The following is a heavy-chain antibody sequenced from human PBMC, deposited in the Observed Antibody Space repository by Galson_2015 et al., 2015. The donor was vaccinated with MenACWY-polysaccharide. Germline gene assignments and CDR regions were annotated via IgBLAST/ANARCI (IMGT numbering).Heavy chain of an antibody. V-gene: IGHV1-18*01. D-gene: IGHD3-3*01. CDR3: ARYFRSGSVDPGDV. CDR1: GYTFTNYG. CDR2: ISAYNGNT. J-gene: IGHJ6*02. Sequence: QSGAEVKKPGASVKVSCKASGYTFTNYGITWVRQAPGQGLEWMGWISAYNGNTNYAQKLQGRVTMTIDTSTSTAYMELSSLRPEDTAVYYCARYFRSGSVDPGDVWGQGTTVTVSS.